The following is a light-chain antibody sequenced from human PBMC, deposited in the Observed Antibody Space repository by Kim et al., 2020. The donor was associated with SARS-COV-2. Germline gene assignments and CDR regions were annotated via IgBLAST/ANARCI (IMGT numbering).Light chain of an antibody. CDR1: QIDSGNY. Sequence: GERYTASCRACQIDSGNYLSWDQQKPGHAPRVLSYGAARRATDSHYWFSGSGFGTGFNLTISSLEPEDFAVYHCQQYGSSRTFGQGTKVDSK. V-gene: IGKV3-20*01. CDR2: GAA. CDR3: QQYGSSRT. J-gene: IGKJ1*01.